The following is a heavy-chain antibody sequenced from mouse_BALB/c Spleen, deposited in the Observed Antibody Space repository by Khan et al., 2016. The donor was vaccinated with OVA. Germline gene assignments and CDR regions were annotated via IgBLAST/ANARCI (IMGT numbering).Heavy chain of an antibody. J-gene: IGHJ2*01. CDR1: GYSITSGYG. V-gene: IGHV3-2*02. CDR3: ARTARKKY. CDR2: ISYSGST. D-gene: IGHD1-2*01. Sequence: EVELVESGPGLVTPSQSLSLTCTVSGYSITSGYGWNWLRQFPGNKLEWMGYISYSGSTNYNPSLKSRISITQDTSKNQFLLQLNSVTTEDTATYYCARTARKKYWGQGTTLTVSS.